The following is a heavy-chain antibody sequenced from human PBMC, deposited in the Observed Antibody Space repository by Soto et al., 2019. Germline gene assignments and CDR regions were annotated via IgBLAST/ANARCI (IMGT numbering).Heavy chain of an antibody. J-gene: IGHJ4*02. Sequence: EVQLVESGGGLVQPGRSLRLSCAASGFTFDDYAMHWVRQAPGKGLEWVSGISWNSGSIGYADSVKGRFTISRDNAKNSLYLQMNSLRAEDTALYYCAKDIIGAITFRGVIDWGQGTLVTVSS. V-gene: IGHV3-9*01. CDR2: ISWNSGSI. CDR1: GFTFDDYA. CDR3: AKDIIGAITFRGVID. D-gene: IGHD3-16*02.